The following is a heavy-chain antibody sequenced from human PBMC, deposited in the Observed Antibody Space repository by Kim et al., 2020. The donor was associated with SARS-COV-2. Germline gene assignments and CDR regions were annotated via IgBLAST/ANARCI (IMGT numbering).Heavy chain of an antibody. V-gene: IGHV3-21*06. Sequence: GGSLRLSCTTSGFTFSSHAMHWVRQTPGKGLECVSSISGGGGHLYYADSVKGRFTISRDTATSSLFLEMNSLRAEDTAGYYCASGFYGSSFDNWGQGTLV. J-gene: IGHJ4*02. CDR3: ASGFYGSSFDN. CDR2: ISGGGGHL. CDR1: GFTFSSHA. D-gene: IGHD3-10*01.